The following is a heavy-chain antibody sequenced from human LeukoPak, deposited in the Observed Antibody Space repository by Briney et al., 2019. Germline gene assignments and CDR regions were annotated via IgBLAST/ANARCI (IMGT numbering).Heavy chain of an antibody. CDR2: IYCSGSS. J-gene: IGHJ4*02. CDR1: GGSISSYY. D-gene: IGHD2/OR15-2a*01. V-gene: IGHV4-59*08. Sequence: SETLSLTCTVSGGSISSYYWGWIRQPPGKGLERIGYIYCSGSSNYNPSLKSRVTISVDTSKNQFSLKLTSVTAADSAVYYCARLMNIAAADYWGQGTLVTVSS. CDR3: ARLMNIAAADY.